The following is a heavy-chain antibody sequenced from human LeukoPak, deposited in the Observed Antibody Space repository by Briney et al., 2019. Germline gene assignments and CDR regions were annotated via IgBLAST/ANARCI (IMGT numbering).Heavy chain of an antibody. Sequence: SETLSLTCAVYGGSFSGYYWSWIRQPPGKGLGWIGEINHSGSTNYNPSLKSRVTISVDTSKNQFSLKLSSVTAADTAVYYCASEIYSGSTGDYWGQGTLVTVSS. D-gene: IGHD1-26*01. V-gene: IGHV4-34*01. CDR3: ASEIYSGSTGDY. CDR2: INHSGST. J-gene: IGHJ4*02. CDR1: GGSFSGYY.